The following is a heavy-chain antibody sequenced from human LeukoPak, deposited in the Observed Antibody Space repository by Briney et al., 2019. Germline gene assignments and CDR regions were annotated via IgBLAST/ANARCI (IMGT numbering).Heavy chain of an antibody. CDR1: GFTFSSYG. D-gene: IGHD3-16*02. CDR2: ISYDGSNK. Sequence: GGSLRLSCAASGFTFSSYGMHWVRQAPGKGLEWVAVISYDGSNKYYADSVKGRFTISRDNSKNTLYLQMNSLRAEDTAVYYCAKDHYDYVWGSYRPYYFDYWGQGTLVTVSS. V-gene: IGHV3-30*18. CDR3: AKDHYDYVWGSYRPYYFDY. J-gene: IGHJ4*02.